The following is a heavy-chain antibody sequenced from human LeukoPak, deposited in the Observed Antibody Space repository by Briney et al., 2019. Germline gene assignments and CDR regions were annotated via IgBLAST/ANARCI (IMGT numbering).Heavy chain of an antibody. D-gene: IGHD3-10*01. CDR3: AREKVRGVIITLSAFDI. CDR2: IYSGGST. Sequence: PGGSLRLSCAASGFTVSSNYMSWVRQAPGKGLEWVSVIYSGGSTYYADSVKGRFAISRDNAKNSLYLQMNSLRAEDTAVYYCAREKVRGVIITLSAFDIWGQGTMVTVSS. J-gene: IGHJ3*02. CDR1: GFTVSSNY. V-gene: IGHV3-66*01.